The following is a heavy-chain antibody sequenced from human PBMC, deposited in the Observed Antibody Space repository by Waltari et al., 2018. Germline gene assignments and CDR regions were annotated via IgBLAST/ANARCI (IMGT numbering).Heavy chain of an antibody. CDR3: ARDNKGGNSGYDLLSVFPPGL. Sequence: QVQLVQSGAEVKKPGSSVKVSCKASGGTFSSYAISWVRQAPGQGLEWMGGIIPIFGTANYAQKFQGRVTITADESTSTAYMELSSLRSEDTAVYYCARDNKGGNSGYDLLSVFPPGLWGQGTLVTVSS. V-gene: IGHV1-69*13. CDR2: IIPIFGTA. J-gene: IGHJ4*02. CDR1: GGTFSSYA. D-gene: IGHD5-12*01.